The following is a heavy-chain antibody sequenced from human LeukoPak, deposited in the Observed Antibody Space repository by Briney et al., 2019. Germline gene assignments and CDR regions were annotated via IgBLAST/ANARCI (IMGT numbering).Heavy chain of an antibody. CDR2: ISGSGGST. V-gene: IGHV3-23*01. CDR1: GFTFSSYG. J-gene: IGHJ6*03. D-gene: IGHD3-9*01. Sequence: PGGSLRLSCAASGFTFSSYGMSWVRQAPGKGLEWVSAISGSGGSTYYADSVKGRFTISRDNSKNTLYLQMNSLRAEDTAVYYCAKYGPDDILTGYYFYYYYMDVWGKGTTVTVSS. CDR3: AKYGPDDILTGYYFYYYYMDV.